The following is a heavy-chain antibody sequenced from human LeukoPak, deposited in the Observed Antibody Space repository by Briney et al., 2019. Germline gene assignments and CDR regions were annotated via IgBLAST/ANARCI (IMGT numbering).Heavy chain of an antibody. J-gene: IGHJ4*02. D-gene: IGHD3-22*01. CDR3: AKDLPSRWLPDY. V-gene: IGHV3-23*01. CDR2: ISGSGGST. Sequence: PGGSLRLSCAASGFTFDDYAMHWVRQAPGKGLEWVSAISGSGGSTYYADSVKGRFTISRDNSKNTLYLQMNSLRAEDTAVYYCAKDLPSRWLPDYWGQGTLVTVSS. CDR1: GFTFDDYA.